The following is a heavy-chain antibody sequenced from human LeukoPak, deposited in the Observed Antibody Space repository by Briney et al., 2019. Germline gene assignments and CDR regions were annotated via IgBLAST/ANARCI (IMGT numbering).Heavy chain of an antibody. V-gene: IGHV1-69*05. J-gene: IGHJ5*02. D-gene: IGHD5-12*01. CDR3: ARWWLRSRRNWFDP. CDR2: IIPIFGTA. Sequence: SVKVSCKASGGTFSSYAISWVRQAPGQGPEWMGGIIPIFGTANYAQKFQGRVTITTDESTSTAYMELSSLRSEDTAVYYCARWWLRSRRNWFDPRGQGTLVTVSS. CDR1: GGTFSSYA.